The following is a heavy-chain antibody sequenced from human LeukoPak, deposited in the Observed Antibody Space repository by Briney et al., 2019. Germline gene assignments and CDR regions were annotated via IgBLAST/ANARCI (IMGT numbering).Heavy chain of an antibody. J-gene: IGHJ4*02. V-gene: IGHV3-33*01. D-gene: IGHD1-26*01. CDR3: ARDHEWGRAYFDY. CDR2: IWYDGSNE. CDR1: GFTFSSYG. Sequence: PGRSLRLSCAASGFTFSSYGMHWVRQAPGKGLEWVAVIWYDGSNEYCADSVKGRFTISRDNSKNTLYLQMNSLRAEDTAVYYRARDHEWGRAYFDYWGQGTLVTVSS.